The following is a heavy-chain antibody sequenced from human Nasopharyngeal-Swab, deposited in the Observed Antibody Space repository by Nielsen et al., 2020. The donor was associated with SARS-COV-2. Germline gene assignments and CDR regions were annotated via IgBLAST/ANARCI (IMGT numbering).Heavy chain of an antibody. CDR3: ARAIYCSSTSCFGFDY. CDR1: GFTFSSYG. J-gene: IGHJ4*02. CDR2: IWYDGSNK. D-gene: IGHD2-2*01. Sequence: GGSLRLSRAASGFTFSSYGMHWVRQAPGKGLEWVAVIWYDGSNKYYADSVKGRFTISRDNSKNTLYLQMNSLRAEDTAVYYCARAIYCSSTSCFGFDYWGQGTLVTVSS. V-gene: IGHV3-33*01.